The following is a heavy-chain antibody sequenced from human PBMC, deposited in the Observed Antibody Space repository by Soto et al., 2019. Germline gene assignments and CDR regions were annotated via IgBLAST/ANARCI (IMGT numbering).Heavy chain of an antibody. Sequence: GGSLRLSCVASGVTFNTAWMNWVRQAPGRGLEWVGRIKSNNDGGTTDFAAPVKGRFTISRDDSQNTLYLQMNSLKTEDTAVYYCTTDLTMKVPVVYWGQGALVTVSS. CDR1: GVTFNTAW. V-gene: IGHV3-15*07. J-gene: IGHJ4*02. CDR3: TTDLTMKVPVVY. CDR2: IKSNNDGGTT. D-gene: IGHD3-22*01.